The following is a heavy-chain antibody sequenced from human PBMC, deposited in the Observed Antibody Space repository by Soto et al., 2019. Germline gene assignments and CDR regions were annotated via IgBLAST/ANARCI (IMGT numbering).Heavy chain of an antibody. CDR3: ARGRGAGADY. CDR1: GGSFSGYY. V-gene: IGHV4-34*01. CDR2: INHSGST. Sequence: QVQLQQWGAGLLKPSETLSLTCAVYGGSFSGYYWSWIRQPPGKGLEWIGEINHSGSTNYNPSLKSRVTISVDTSKNQFSLKLSSVTAAETAVYYCARGRGAGADYWGQGTLVTVSS. D-gene: IGHD6-19*01. J-gene: IGHJ4*02.